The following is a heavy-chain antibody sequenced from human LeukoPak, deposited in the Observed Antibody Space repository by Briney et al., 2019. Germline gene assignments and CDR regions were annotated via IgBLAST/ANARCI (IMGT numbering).Heavy chain of an antibody. CDR2: IFHSGST. CDR1: GYSISSGYY. Sequence: SETLSLTRAVSGYSISSGYYWGWIRQPPGKGLEWIGSIFHSGSTYYNPSLKSRVNMSVDTSKNQISLKLSSVTAADTAVYYCARASGSYGSGSYYYYGMDVWGKGTTVTVSS. CDR3: ARASGSYGSGSYYYYGMDV. V-gene: IGHV4-38-2*01. J-gene: IGHJ6*04. D-gene: IGHD3-10*01.